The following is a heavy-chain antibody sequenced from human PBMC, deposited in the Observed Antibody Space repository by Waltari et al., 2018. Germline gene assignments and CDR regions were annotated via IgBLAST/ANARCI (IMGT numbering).Heavy chain of an antibody. CDR1: GGTFSSYA. CDR2: ISPIFGTA. CDR3: ARFLRGYVDAFDI. D-gene: IGHD3-22*01. Sequence: QVQLVQSGAEVKKPGSSVKVSSKASGGTFSSYAISWVRQAPGQGLAWMGGISPIFGTANDAQKFQGRVTITADESTGTAYMELSSLRSEDTAVYYCARFLRGYVDAFDIWGQGTMVTVSS. J-gene: IGHJ3*02. V-gene: IGHV1-69*13.